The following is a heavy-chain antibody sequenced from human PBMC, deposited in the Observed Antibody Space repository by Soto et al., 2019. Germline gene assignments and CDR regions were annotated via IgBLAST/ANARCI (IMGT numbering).Heavy chain of an antibody. V-gene: IGHV3-23*01. J-gene: IGHJ4*02. CDR3: AKSQYELVYFDY. CDR1: GFTFSSYA. Sequence: GGSLRLSCAASGFTFSSYAMSWVRQAPGKGLEWVSAISGSGGSTYYADSVKGRFTISRDNSKNALYLQMNSLRAEDTAVYYCAKSQYELVYFDYWGQGTLVTVSS. CDR2: ISGSGGST. D-gene: IGHD6-13*01.